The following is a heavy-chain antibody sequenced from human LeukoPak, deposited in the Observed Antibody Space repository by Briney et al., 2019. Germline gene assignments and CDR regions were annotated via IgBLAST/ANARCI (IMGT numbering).Heavy chain of an antibody. CDR3: ATHAVAGPEYFQH. CDR1: GYTFTSYG. CDR2: ISAYNGNT. D-gene: IGHD6-19*01. J-gene: IGHJ1*01. V-gene: IGHV1-18*01. Sequence: GSSVKVSCKASGYTFTSYGISWVRQAPGQGLEWMGWISAYNGNTNYAQKLQGRVTMTTDTSTSTAYMELRSLRSDDTAVYYCATHAVAGPEYFQHWGQGTLVTVSS.